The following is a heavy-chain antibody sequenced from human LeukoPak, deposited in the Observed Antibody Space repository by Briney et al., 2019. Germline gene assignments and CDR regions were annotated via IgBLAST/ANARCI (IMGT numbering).Heavy chain of an antibody. D-gene: IGHD3-10*01. J-gene: IGHJ4*02. Sequence: GGSLRLSCAASGFSFSDFWMHWVRQTPGKGLVWVSRIRGDGYDTNYADTVEGRFTISRDNARHTLYLQMNSLRADDTAVYYCASDRVLGSGSLDNWGQGTLVTVSS. CDR2: IRGDGYDT. V-gene: IGHV3-74*01. CDR1: GFSFSDFW. CDR3: ASDRVLGSGSLDN.